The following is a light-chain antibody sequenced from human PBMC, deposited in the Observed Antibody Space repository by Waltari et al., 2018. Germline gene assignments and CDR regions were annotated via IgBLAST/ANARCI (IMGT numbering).Light chain of an antibody. CDR1: SSDVGGYHY. Sequence: QSALTQPASVPGSPGQSITISCTGTSSDVGGYHYFSWYPQPPGKAPKPRIYDVSKRPSVVSTRFSGSKYANTASLTISGLQAEDESDYYCSSYTSSSTFFGTGTKVTVL. V-gene: IGLV2-14*01. CDR2: DVS. J-gene: IGLJ1*01. CDR3: SSYTSSSTF.